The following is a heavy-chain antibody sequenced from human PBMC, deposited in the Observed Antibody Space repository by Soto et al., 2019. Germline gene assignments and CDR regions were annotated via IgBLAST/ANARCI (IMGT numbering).Heavy chain of an antibody. Sequence: QVQLVQSGAEVKKPGSSVKVSCKASGGTFSSYAISWVRQAPAQGLEWMGGIIPIFGTANYAQKFQGRGTITADKSTSTAYMELSSLRSEDTAVYYCARGRYCSSTSCYATLYNWFDPWGQGTLVTVSS. V-gene: IGHV1-69*06. J-gene: IGHJ5*02. CDR1: GGTFSSYA. CDR3: ARGRYCSSTSCYATLYNWFDP. D-gene: IGHD2-2*01. CDR2: IIPIFGTA.